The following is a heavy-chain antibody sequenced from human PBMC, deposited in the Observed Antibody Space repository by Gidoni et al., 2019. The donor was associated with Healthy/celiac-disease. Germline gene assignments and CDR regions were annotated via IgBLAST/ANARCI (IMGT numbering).Heavy chain of an antibody. Sequence: QVQLQQWGAGLLKPSETLSLTCAVYGGSFSGYYWSWIRHPPGKGLEWIGEINHSGSTNYNPSLKSRVTISADTSKKQFSLKLRSVTAADTAVYYCARVRVVITSLGYFDYWGQGTLVTVSS. V-gene: IGHV4-34*01. CDR1: GGSFSGYY. J-gene: IGHJ4*02. CDR2: INHSGST. CDR3: ARVRVVITSLGYFDY. D-gene: IGHD3-22*01.